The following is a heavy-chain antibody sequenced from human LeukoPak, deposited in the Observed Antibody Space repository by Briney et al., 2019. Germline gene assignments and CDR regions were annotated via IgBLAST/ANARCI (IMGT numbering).Heavy chain of an antibody. V-gene: IGHV3-74*01. D-gene: IGHD1-26*01. CDR1: GFTFSSYW. CDR2: INSDGSST. CDR3: ARDRRGGSVGATEYYFDY. J-gene: IGHJ4*02. Sequence: PGGSLRLSCAASGFTFSSYWMHWVRQAPGKGLVWVSRINSDGSSTSYADSVKGRFTISRDNAKNTLYLQMNSLRAEDTAVYYCARDRRGGSVGATEYYFDYWGQGTLVTVSS.